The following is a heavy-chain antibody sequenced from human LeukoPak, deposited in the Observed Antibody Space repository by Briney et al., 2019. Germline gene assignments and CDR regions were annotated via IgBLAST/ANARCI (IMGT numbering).Heavy chain of an antibody. CDR1: GGSISGYY. D-gene: IGHD2-8*01. J-gene: IGHJ4*02. CDR3: WRPHCSNSVCSSSRVDF. V-gene: IGHV4-39*01. Sequence: SETLSLTCTVSGGSISGYYWGWIRQPPGKGLEWIGNIHYSGSTYYSPSLKNRVTISVDTSKNQFSLRLKSVTAADTAVYYCWRPHCSNSVCSSSRVDFWGQGTLVTVSS. CDR2: IHYSGST.